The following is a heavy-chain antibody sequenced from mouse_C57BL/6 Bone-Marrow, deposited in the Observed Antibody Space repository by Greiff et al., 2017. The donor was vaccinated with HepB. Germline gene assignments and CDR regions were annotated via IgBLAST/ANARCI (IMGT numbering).Heavy chain of an antibody. J-gene: IGHJ4*01. D-gene: IGHD1-1*01. CDR3: VTTVVADYYAMDY. CDR2: INPSSGYT. Sequence: LQESGAELARPGAPAKMSCKATGYTFTSYTMHWVKQRPGQGLEWIGYINPSSGYTKYNQKFKDKATLTADKSSSKAYIQLSSLTSEDSAVYYCVTTVVADYYAMDYWGQGTSVTVSS. CDR1: GYTFTSYT. V-gene: IGHV1-4*01.